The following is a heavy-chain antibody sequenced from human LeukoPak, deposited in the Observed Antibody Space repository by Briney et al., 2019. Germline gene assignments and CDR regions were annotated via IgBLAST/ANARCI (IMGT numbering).Heavy chain of an antibody. CDR3: ARVLPGYFDY. Sequence: GGSLRLSCAASGFTFSSYWMSWLRQTPGKRLEWLANIKEDGSEKYYVDSVKGRFTISRDNAKTSLYLQMNSLRAEDTAVYYCARVLPGYFDYWGQGTLVTVSS. J-gene: IGHJ4*02. CDR2: IKEDGSEK. CDR1: GFTFSSYW. V-gene: IGHV3-7*01.